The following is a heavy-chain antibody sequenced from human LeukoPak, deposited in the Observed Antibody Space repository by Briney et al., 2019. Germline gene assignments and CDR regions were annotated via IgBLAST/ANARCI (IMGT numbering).Heavy chain of an antibody. CDR3: VKPQYCGDRCSNWFDP. Sequence: GGSLRLSCAASGFAFSSYGMHWVRQSPDKGLERVAVILYDGIDKYYADSVKGRFTISRDNSKNTLYLQMNSLRTEDTAVYYCVKPQYCGDRCSNWFDPWGQGTLVIVSS. J-gene: IGHJ5*02. D-gene: IGHD2-21*01. V-gene: IGHV3-30*18. CDR2: ILYDGIDK. CDR1: GFAFSSYG.